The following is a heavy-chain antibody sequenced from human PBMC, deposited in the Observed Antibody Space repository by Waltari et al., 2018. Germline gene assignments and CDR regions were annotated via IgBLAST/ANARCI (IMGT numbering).Heavy chain of an antibody. Sequence: QLQLQESGRGLVNPSETLSLTCVVSGGSIRDSYCSWIRQVPGKGLEWIGRISASRGSTDYNPSLKSRVTISRDTSKNQFSLNLNSVTVADTAVYFCARGGGGTYWYFDLWGPGT. CDR1: GGSIRDSY. CDR3: ARGGGGTYWYFDL. J-gene: IGHJ2*01. D-gene: IGHD2-15*01. CDR2: ISASRGST. V-gene: IGHV4-4*07.